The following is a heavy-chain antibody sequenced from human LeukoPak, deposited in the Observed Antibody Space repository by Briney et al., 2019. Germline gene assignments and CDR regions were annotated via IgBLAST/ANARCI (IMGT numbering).Heavy chain of an antibody. Sequence: GSSVKVSCKASGGTFSSYAISWVRQAPRQGLEWMGGIIPIFGTANYAQKFQGRVTITADESTSTAYMELSSLRSEDTAVYYCARRDSSGYYHDAFDIWGQGTMVTVSS. J-gene: IGHJ3*02. CDR1: GGTFSSYA. D-gene: IGHD3-22*01. V-gene: IGHV1-69*01. CDR3: ARRDSSGYYHDAFDI. CDR2: IIPIFGTA.